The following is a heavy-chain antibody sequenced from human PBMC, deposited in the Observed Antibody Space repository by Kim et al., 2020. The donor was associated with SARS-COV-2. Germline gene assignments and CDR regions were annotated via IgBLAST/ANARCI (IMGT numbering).Heavy chain of an antibody. CDR1: GYTFTSYA. CDR2: INAGNGNT. Sequence: ASVKVSCKASGYTFTSYAMHWVRQAPGQRLEWMGWINAGNGNTKYSQKFQGRVTITEDTSASTAYMELSSLRSEDTAVYYCARKLVAATHDAFDIWGQGTMVTVSS. V-gene: IGHV1-3*01. J-gene: IGHJ3*02. D-gene: IGHD2-15*01. CDR3: ARKLVAATHDAFDI.